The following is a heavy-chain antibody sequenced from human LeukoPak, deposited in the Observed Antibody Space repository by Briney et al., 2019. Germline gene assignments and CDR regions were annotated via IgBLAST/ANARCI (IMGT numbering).Heavy chain of an antibody. CDR2: ITPFNGNT. D-gene: IGHD1-14*01. V-gene: IGHV1-45*02. CDR1: GYTFTYRY. Sequence: ASVKVSCTASGYTFTYRYLHWVRRAPGQALEWMGWITPFNGNTNYAQKFQDRVTITRDRSMSTAYMELSSLRSEDTAMYYCASSGGLKYYFDYWGQGTLVTVSS. CDR3: ASSGGLKYYFDY. J-gene: IGHJ4*02.